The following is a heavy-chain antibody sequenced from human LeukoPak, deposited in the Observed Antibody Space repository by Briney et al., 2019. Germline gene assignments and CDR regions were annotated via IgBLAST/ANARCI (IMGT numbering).Heavy chain of an antibody. J-gene: IGHJ4*02. CDR2: ISSSSSYI. Sequence: PGGSLRLSCAASGFTFSGYSMNWVRQAPGKGLEWVSSISSSSSYIYYADSVKGRFTISRDNAKNSLYLQMNSLRAEDTAVYYCARGYSSGWYLAYWGQGTLVTVS. V-gene: IGHV3-21*01. CDR1: GFTFSGYS. CDR3: ARGYSSGWYLAY. D-gene: IGHD6-19*01.